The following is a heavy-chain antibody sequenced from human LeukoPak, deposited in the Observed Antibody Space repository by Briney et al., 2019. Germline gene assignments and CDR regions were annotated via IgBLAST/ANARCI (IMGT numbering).Heavy chain of an antibody. CDR2: IYYSGST. V-gene: IGHV4-39*01. J-gene: IGHJ4*02. CDR3: ARGSYDILTGYSSFGEY. D-gene: IGHD3-9*01. Sequence: PSETLSLTCTVSGGSISSSSYYWGWLRQPPRKGLEWIGSIYYSGSTYYNPSLKSRVTISLDTSKNQFSLKLSSVTAADTGVFYCARGSYDILTGYSSFGEYWGQGTLVTVSS. CDR1: GGSISSSSYY.